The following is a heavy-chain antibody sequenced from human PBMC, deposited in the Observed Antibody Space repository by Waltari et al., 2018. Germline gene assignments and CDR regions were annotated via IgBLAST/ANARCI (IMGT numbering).Heavy chain of an antibody. J-gene: IGHJ6*03. D-gene: IGHD3-3*01. CDR2: IDPKTGDT. Sequence: QEQLVQSGAEVKKPGASVTGSCKASGYRFTAYYIHWGRQAPGQGLEWMGRIDPKTGDTNFAQKFEGRVTMTRATSISTVYMELSRLRSDDTAVYYCTRFIFGMVEGMDVWGKGTSVTVSS. CDR3: TRFIFGMVEGMDV. CDR1: GYRFTAYY. V-gene: IGHV1-2*06.